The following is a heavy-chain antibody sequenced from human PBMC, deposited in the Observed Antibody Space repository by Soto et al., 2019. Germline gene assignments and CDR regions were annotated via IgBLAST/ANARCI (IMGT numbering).Heavy chain of an antibody. Sequence: VQLVESGGGVVQPGRSLRLSCAASGFTFSSYAVHWVRQAPGKGLEWVAIISYDGGNKYYADSVKGRFTISRDNSKNTLYLQMNSLRAEDTAVFYCAREAESLDYWGQGTLVTVSS. CDR3: AREAESLDY. J-gene: IGHJ4*02. CDR1: GFTFSSYA. V-gene: IGHV3-30-3*01. CDR2: ISYDGGNK. D-gene: IGHD6-25*01.